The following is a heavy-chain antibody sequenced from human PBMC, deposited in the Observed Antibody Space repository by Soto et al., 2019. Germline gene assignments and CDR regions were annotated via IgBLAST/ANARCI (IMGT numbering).Heavy chain of an antibody. J-gene: IGHJ4*02. D-gene: IGHD4-4*01. CDR3: AKDLDIGVPFFYSSDLDY. V-gene: IGHV3-30*18. Sequence: QVQLVESGGGVVQPGRSLRLSCTASGFTFSSYGMHWVRQAPGKGLEWVAVISYDGSNKYYADSVKGRFTISRDNSKNTLYLQMNNLRAEDTAVYYCAKDLDIGVPFFYSSDLDYWGQGTLVTVSS. CDR2: ISYDGSNK. CDR1: GFTFSSYG.